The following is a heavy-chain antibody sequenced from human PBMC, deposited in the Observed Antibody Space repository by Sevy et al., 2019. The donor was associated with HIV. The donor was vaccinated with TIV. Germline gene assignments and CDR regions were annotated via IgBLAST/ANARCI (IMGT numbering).Heavy chain of an antibody. CDR2: ISGLSNYI. CDR3: ARDETWDAFDI. J-gene: IGHJ3*02. Sequence: GGSLRLSCAASGFTFSSYSMNWVRQAPGKGLEWVSSISGLSNYIYYADSVQGRFTISRDNAKNSLYLQMNGLTDEDTAVYYCARDETWDAFDIWGQGTMVTVSS. CDR1: GFTFSSYS. V-gene: IGHV3-21*01.